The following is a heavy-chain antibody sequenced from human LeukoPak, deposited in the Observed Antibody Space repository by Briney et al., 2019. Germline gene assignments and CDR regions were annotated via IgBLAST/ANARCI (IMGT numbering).Heavy chain of an antibody. CDR3: ARDRVYYYDSSGYYPDAFDI. Sequence: GGSLRLSCEASGFTFSGFGMHWVRQAPGKGLEWVAVLSYDGSYKYYADSVKGRFTISRDNSKNTLYLQMNSLRAEDTAVYYCARDRVYYYDSSGYYPDAFDIWGQGTMVTVSS. CDR1: GFTFSGFG. D-gene: IGHD3-22*01. V-gene: IGHV3-30*03. CDR2: LSYDGSYK. J-gene: IGHJ3*02.